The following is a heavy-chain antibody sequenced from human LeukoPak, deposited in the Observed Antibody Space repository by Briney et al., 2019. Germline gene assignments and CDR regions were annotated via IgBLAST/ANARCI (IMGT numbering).Heavy chain of an antibody. D-gene: IGHD3-9*01. Sequence: PGRSLRLSCTASGFTFGDYAMSWVRQAPGKGLEWVGFIRSKAYGGTTEYAASVKGRFTISRDDSKSIAYLQTNSLKTEDTAVYYCTRVAYFDWFVSTAFDIWGQGTMVTVSS. V-gene: IGHV3-49*04. J-gene: IGHJ3*02. CDR3: TRVAYFDWFVSTAFDI. CDR1: GFTFGDYA. CDR2: IRSKAYGGTT.